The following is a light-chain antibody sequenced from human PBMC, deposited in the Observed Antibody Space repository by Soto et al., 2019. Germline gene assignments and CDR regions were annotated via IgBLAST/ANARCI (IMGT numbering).Light chain of an antibody. Sequence: ETVLTQSPGTLSLSPGERATLSCRASQSVSSSYLAWYQQKPGQAPRLLIYGTSSRATAIPDRFSGSGSGTDFTLTISRLEPEDFAVYYCQQYGSSSWTFRQGTKVDIK. CDR1: QSVSSSY. CDR3: QQYGSSSWT. CDR2: GTS. V-gene: IGKV3-20*01. J-gene: IGKJ1*01.